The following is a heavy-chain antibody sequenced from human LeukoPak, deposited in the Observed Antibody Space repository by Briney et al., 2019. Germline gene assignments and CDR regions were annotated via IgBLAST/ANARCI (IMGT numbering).Heavy chain of an antibody. D-gene: IGHD4-17*01. CDR1: GGSFSGYY. CDR2: IYYSGST. J-gene: IGHJ4*02. V-gene: IGHV4-59*08. Sequence: SETLSLTCAVYGGSFSGYYWSWIRQPPGKGLEWIGYIYYSGSTNYNPSLKSRVTISVDTSKNQFSLKLSSVTASDTAVYYCARHPRSGAVDYWGQGTLVTVSS. CDR3: ARHPRSGAVDY.